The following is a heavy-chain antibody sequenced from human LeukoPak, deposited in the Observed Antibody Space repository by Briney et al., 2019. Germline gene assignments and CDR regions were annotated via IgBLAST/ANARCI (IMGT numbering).Heavy chain of an antibody. J-gene: IGHJ4*02. CDR1: GFTFSNYA. CDR3: ASFPYSSSSDDY. Sequence: GGSLRLSCAASGFTFSNYAMSWVRQAPGKGLEWVSSISSSSSYIYYADSVKGRFTISRDNAKNSLYLQMNSLRAEDTAVYYCASFPYSSSSDDYWGQGTLVTVSS. V-gene: IGHV3-21*01. D-gene: IGHD6-6*01. CDR2: ISSSSSYI.